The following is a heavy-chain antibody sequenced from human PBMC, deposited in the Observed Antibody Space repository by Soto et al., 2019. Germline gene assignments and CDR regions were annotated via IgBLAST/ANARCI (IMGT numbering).Heavy chain of an antibody. J-gene: IGHJ3*02. CDR1: GFTFSSYA. CDR2: ISGSGGST. D-gene: IGHD3-10*01. Sequence: EVQLLESGGGLVQPGGSLRLSCAASGFTFSSYAMSWVRQAPGKGLEWVSAISGSGGSTYYADSVKGRFTISRDNSKNTLYLQMNSLRAEDTAVYYCAKDQTLRWFGPDAFDIWGQGTMVTVSS. V-gene: IGHV3-23*01. CDR3: AKDQTLRWFGPDAFDI.